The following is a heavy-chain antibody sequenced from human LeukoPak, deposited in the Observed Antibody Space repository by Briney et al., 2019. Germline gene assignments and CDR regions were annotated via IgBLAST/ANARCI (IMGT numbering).Heavy chain of an antibody. Sequence: PGGSLRLSCAASGFTFSSYAMHWVRQAPGKGLEWVAVISYDGSNKYYADSVKGRFTISRDNSKNTLYLQMNSLRAEDTAVYYCARLFDSSYSRHPFDYWGQGTLVTVSS. CDR1: GFTFSSYA. V-gene: IGHV3-30-3*01. CDR3: ARLFDSSYSRHPFDY. CDR2: ISYDGSNK. D-gene: IGHD6-13*01. J-gene: IGHJ4*02.